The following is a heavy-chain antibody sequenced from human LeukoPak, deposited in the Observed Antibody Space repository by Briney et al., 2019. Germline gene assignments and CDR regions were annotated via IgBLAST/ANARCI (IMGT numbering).Heavy chain of an antibody. CDR2: IRYDGSNK. Sequence: PGGSLRLSCAASGFTFSSYGMHWVRQAPGKGLEWVAFIRYDGSNKYYADSVKGRFTISRDNSKNTLYLQMNSLRAEDTAVYYCAKEDYGDYVGAFDIWGQGTMVTASS. J-gene: IGHJ3*02. CDR1: GFTFSSYG. V-gene: IGHV3-30*02. D-gene: IGHD4-17*01. CDR3: AKEDYGDYVGAFDI.